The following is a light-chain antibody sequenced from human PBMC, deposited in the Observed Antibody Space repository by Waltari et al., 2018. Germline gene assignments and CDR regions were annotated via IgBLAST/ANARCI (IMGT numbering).Light chain of an antibody. Sequence: DVVMTQSPDSLAVSLGERDTINCKSSQSILYRSNNKNYLAWYQQKPGQPPKLLLYWASTRDSGVPDRFSGSGSGTDFTLTISSLQAEDVAIYYCQQYYSTPFTFGPGTKVDIK. CDR2: WAS. J-gene: IGKJ3*01. CDR1: QSILYRSNNKNY. V-gene: IGKV4-1*01. CDR3: QQYYSTPFT.